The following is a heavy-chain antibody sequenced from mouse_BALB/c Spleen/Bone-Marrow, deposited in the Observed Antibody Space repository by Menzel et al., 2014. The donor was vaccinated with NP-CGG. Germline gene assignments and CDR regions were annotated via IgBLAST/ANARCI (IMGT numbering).Heavy chain of an antibody. V-gene: IGHV14-3*02. CDR1: GFNIRDTY. J-gene: IGHJ4*01. CDR2: IDPANGTT. D-gene: IGHD1-2*01. CDR3: ASATTATFYAMDY. Sequence: EVQLQQSGAELVKPGASVKLSCTVSGFNIRDTYMHWVKQRPEQGLEWNGRIDPANGTTKYDPKFQGKATITADTSSNTAYLQLSSLTSEDTAVYYCASATTATFYAMDYWGQGTSVTVSS.